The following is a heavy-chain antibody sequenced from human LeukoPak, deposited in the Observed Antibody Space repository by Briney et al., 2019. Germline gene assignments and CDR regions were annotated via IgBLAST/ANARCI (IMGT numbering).Heavy chain of an antibody. D-gene: IGHD2-15*01. CDR3: ARVKLVYYYHYGMDV. CDR1: GGSFSGYY. V-gene: IGHV4-34*01. CDR2: INHSGST. J-gene: IGHJ6*04. Sequence: SETLSLTCALYGGSFSGYYWSWLRQPPGKGLEWVGEINHSGSTNYNPSLKSRVTISVDTSKNQFSLKLSSVTAADTAVYYCARVKLVYYYHYGMDVWGKGTTVTVSS.